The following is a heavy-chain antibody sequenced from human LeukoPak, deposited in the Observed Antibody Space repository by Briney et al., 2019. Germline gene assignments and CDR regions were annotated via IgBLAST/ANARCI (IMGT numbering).Heavy chain of an antibody. CDR2: ISWNSGDI. CDR1: GFTFDDSA. CDR3: VKVSGYSYGFFDY. Sequence: PGGSLRLSRVASGFTFDDSAMHWVRQAPGKGLEWVSGISWNSGDIGYADSVKGRFTISRDNAKNSLYLQMTSLRAEDTALYYCVKVSGYSYGFFDYWGQGILVTVSS. V-gene: IGHV3-9*01. D-gene: IGHD5-18*01. J-gene: IGHJ4*02.